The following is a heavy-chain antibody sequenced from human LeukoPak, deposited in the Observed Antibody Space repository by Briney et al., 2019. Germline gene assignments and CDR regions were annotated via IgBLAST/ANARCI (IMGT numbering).Heavy chain of an antibody. Sequence: SVKVSCKASGYTFTTYGISWVRQAPGQGLEWMGGIIPIFGTANYAQKFQGRVTITADESTSTAYMELSSLRSEDTAVYYCARAHYDSLDAFDIWGQGTMVTVSS. CDR2: IIPIFGTA. J-gene: IGHJ3*02. CDR3: ARAHYDSLDAFDI. CDR1: GYTFTTYG. D-gene: IGHD3-22*01. V-gene: IGHV1-69*13.